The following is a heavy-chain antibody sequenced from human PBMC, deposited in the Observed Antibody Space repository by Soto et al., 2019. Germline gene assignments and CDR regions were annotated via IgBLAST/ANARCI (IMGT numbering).Heavy chain of an antibody. CDR1: GYSFTSYW. J-gene: IGHJ6*04. CDR3: ARYDLIFGVAPRGTYYGLDV. V-gene: IGHV5-10-1*01. CDR2: IDPSDSYT. Sequence: GESLKISCKGSGYSFTSYWISWVRQMPGKGLEWMGRIDPSDSYTNYSPSFQGHVTISADKSISTAYLQWSSLKASDTAMYYCARYDLIFGVAPRGTYYGLDVWGKGTTVTVS. D-gene: IGHD3-3*01.